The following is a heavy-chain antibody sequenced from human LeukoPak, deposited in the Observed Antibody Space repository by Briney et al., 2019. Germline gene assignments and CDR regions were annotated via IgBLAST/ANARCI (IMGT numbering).Heavy chain of an antibody. CDR1: GGSFSGYY. D-gene: IGHD1-26*01. J-gene: IGHJ4*02. CDR3: ARSFSEKFYFES. V-gene: IGHV4-34*01. Sequence: PSETLSLTCAVYGGSFSGYYWSWIRQSPGKGLEWIGEIYHSGSTNYNPSLKSRVTISVDTSKSQFSLKVNSVTAADTAMYFCARSFSEKFYFESWGQGTLVTVSS. CDR2: IYHSGST.